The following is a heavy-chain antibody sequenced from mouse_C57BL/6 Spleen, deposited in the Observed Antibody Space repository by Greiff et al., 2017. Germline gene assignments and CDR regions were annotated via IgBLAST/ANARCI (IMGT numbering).Heavy chain of an antibody. Sequence: VQLQQPGAELVRPGSSVKLSCKASGYTFTSYWMDWVKQRPGQGLEWIGNIYPSDSETHYNQKFKDKATLTVDKSSSTAYMQLSNLTSEDSAVYSCAIKGWGYFDYWGQGTTLTVSS. CDR2: IYPSDSET. D-gene: IGHD3-3*01. CDR3: AIKGWGYFDY. V-gene: IGHV1-61*01. CDR1: GYTFTSYW. J-gene: IGHJ2*01.